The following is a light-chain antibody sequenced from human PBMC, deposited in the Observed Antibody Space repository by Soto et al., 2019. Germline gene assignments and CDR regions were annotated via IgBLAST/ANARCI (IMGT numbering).Light chain of an antibody. Sequence: DIPVTQSPSSVSASVGDRVTISCRASQGFSTWLAWYQQKPGKAPKLLIYAASSLESGVPSRFSGSGSGTEFTLTISSLQPDDFATYYCQQYNSSWTFGQGTKVEIK. V-gene: IGKV1-5*01. CDR3: QQYNSSWT. J-gene: IGKJ1*01. CDR1: QGFSTW. CDR2: AAS.